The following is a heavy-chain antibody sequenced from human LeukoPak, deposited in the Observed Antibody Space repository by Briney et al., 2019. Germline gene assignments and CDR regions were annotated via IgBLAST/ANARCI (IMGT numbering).Heavy chain of an antibody. CDR2: ISGSGTST. Sequence: PGGSLRLSCAASGFTFSIYSMNWVRQAPGKGLEWVSAISGSGTSTNYADSVMGRFTISRDNSKNTLYLQMNSLRAEDTAIYYCAKRRFNSVDWYFDLWGRGTLVTVSS. D-gene: IGHD5/OR15-5a*01. CDR3: AKRRFNSVDWYFDL. CDR1: GFTFSIYS. V-gene: IGHV3-23*01. J-gene: IGHJ2*01.